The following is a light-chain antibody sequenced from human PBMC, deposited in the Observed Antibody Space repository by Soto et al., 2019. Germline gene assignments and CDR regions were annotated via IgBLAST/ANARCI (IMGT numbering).Light chain of an antibody. J-gene: IGKJ2*01. Sequence: DIQMTQSPSSLSASVGDRVTITCRASQRVSFYLNWYQQKPGQAPKLLIYAATSLQSGVPSRFSGSGSETEFTLTISSLQPEDFATYYCQQSFTTPPYTFGQGTKLEIK. V-gene: IGKV1-39*01. CDR1: QRVSFY. CDR3: QQSFTTPPYT. CDR2: AAT.